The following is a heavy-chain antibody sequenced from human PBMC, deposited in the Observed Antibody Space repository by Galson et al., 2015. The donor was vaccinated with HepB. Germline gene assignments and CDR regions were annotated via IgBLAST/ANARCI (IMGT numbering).Heavy chain of an antibody. CDR1: GFTFSSYA. CDR3: AKTRLLQTLDY. CDR2: ISGSGGST. Sequence: SLRLFCAASGFTFSSYAMSWVRQAPGKGLEWVSVISGSGGSTYYADSVKGRFTISRDNSKNTLYLQTNSLRAEDTAVYYCAKTRLLQTLDYWGQGTLVTVSS. J-gene: IGHJ4*02. D-gene: IGHD1-26*01. V-gene: IGHV3-23*01.